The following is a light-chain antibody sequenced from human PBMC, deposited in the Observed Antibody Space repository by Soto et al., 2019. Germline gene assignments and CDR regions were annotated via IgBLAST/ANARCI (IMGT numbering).Light chain of an antibody. V-gene: IGKV3-20*01. CDR3: QQYGSGPLT. J-gene: IGKJ4*01. Sequence: EIVLTQSPGTLSLSPGERAALSCRASQTVITSNLAWYQQKPGQAPRLLIYGASSRATGIPDRFSGSGSGAAFTLTISRLEPEDFAVYYCQQYGSGPLTFGGGTKVEIK. CDR2: GAS. CDR1: QTVITSN.